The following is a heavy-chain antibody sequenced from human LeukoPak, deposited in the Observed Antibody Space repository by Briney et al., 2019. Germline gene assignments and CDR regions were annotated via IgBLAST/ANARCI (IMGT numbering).Heavy chain of an antibody. CDR3: ARDCLETGYYYYGMDV. D-gene: IGHD3-3*01. V-gene: IGHV4-30-4*01. Sequence: PSETLSPTCTVSGGSISSGDYYWSWIRQPPGKGLEWIGYIYYSGSTYYNPSLKSRVTISVDTSKNQFSLKLSSVTAADTAVYYCARDCLETGYYYYGMDVWGQGTTVTVSS. CDR2: IYYSGST. J-gene: IGHJ6*02. CDR1: GGSISSGDYY.